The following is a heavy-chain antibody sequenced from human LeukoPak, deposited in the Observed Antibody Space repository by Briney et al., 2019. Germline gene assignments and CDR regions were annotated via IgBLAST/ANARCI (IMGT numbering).Heavy chain of an antibody. CDR3: ASSVRGAGTTYPGY. CDR2: IIPILGIA. Sequence: SVKVSCKVSGYTFTSYYMHWVRQAPGQGLEWMGRIIPILGIANYAQKFQGRVTITADKSTSTAYMELSSLRSEDTAVYYCASSVRGAGTTYPGYWGQGTLVTVSS. J-gene: IGHJ4*02. V-gene: IGHV1-69*02. D-gene: IGHD1-7*01. CDR1: GYTFTSYY.